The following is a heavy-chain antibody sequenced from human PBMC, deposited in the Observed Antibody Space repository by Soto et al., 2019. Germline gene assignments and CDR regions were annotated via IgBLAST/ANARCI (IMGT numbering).Heavy chain of an antibody. CDR2: ISYDGSNK. D-gene: IGHD4-17*01. Sequence: QVQLVESGGGVVQPGRSLRLSCAASGFTFSSYAMHWVRQAPGKGLEWVAVISYDGSNKYYADSVKGRFTISRDNSKNMLYLQMNSLRAEDTAVYYCARAMTTVTRTAGYWGQGTLVTVSS. V-gene: IGHV3-30-3*01. CDR1: GFTFSSYA. J-gene: IGHJ4*02. CDR3: ARAMTTVTRTAGY.